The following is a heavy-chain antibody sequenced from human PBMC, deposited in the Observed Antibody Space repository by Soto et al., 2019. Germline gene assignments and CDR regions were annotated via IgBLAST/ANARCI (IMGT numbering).Heavy chain of an antibody. D-gene: IGHD2-15*01. CDR3: ARSAVAASI. V-gene: IGHV1-8*01. CDR2: MNPNSGNT. J-gene: IGHJ3*02. Sequence: QVQLVQSGAEVKKPGASVKVSCKASGYTFTSYDINWVRQATGQGLEWMGWMNPNSGNTGYAQKFQGRVTMTRNTXXXXAXXXXXXLXXXXXXXXXCARSAVAASIWGQGTMVTVSS. CDR1: GYTFTSYD.